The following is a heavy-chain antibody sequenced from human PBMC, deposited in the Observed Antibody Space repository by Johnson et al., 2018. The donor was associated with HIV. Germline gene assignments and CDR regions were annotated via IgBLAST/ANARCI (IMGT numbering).Heavy chain of an antibody. CDR1: GFTVSSNY. D-gene: IGHD6-13*01. CDR2: IYSGGST. V-gene: IGHV3-53*01. J-gene: IGHJ3*02. CDR3: ARDGAYSSGWYSAFDI. Sequence: DVQVVESGGGLIQPGGSLRLSCAASGFTVSSNYMSWVRQAPGKGLEWVSVIYSGGSTYYADSVKGRFTISRDNSKNTLYLQMNSLRAEDTAVYYCARDGAYSSGWYSAFDIWGQGTMVTVSS.